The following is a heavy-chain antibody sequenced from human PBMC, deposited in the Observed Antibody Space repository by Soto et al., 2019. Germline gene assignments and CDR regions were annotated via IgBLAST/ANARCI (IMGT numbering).Heavy chain of an antibody. CDR1: GGSFDDFY. V-gene: IGHV4-34*01. D-gene: IGHD3-10*01. Sequence: SETLSLTCAFYGGSFDDFYWSWVRQSTGKGLEWVGEISHDGGTNYSPSLASRVSISVDTSKNQFSLHRRSVNAADTGQNYRARAQLVWYGDLTPYHRDMDVWGQGTTVTV. CDR2: ISHDGGT. CDR3: ARAQLVWYGDLTPYHRDMDV. J-gene: IGHJ6*02.